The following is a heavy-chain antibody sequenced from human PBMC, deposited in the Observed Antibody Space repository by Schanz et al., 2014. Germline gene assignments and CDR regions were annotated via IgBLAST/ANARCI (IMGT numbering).Heavy chain of an antibody. J-gene: IGHJ3*01. Sequence: QVQLVQSGADVKKPGASVKVSCKASGNTLSAYYIHWIRQAPGQGLEWMGRIDPNSGGSNYAQKFQGRHTMSSDTTITTVYMEVNSLTSDDTAVFYCARTASHDVWRGDIPHYAFDLWGQGTVVIVSS. D-gene: IGHD3-3*01. CDR2: IDPNSGGS. V-gene: IGHV1-2*02. CDR1: GNTLSAYY. CDR3: ARTASHDVWRGDIPHYAFDL.